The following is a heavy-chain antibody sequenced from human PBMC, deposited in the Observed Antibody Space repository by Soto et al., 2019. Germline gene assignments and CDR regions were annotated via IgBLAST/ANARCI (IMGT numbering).Heavy chain of an antibody. V-gene: IGHV1-69*13. Sequence: ASVKVSCKASGGTFSSYAISWVRQAPGQGLEWMGGIIPIFGTANYAQKFQGRVTITADESTSTAYMELSSLRSEDTAVYYCARDGGSGSYYDYWGQGTLVAVSS. CDR3: ARDGGSGSYYDY. J-gene: IGHJ4*02. D-gene: IGHD1-26*01. CDR2: IIPIFGTA. CDR1: GGTFSSYA.